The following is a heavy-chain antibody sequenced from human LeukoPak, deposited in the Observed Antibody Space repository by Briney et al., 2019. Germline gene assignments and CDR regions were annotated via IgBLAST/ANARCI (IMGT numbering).Heavy chain of an antibody. V-gene: IGHV1-2*02. CDR2: INANSGGT. CDR1: VYTXTGYY. J-gene: IGHJ1*01. Sequence: ASVKVSCKASVYTXTGYYMHWVRQAPGQGLEWMVWINANSGGTNYAQKFQGRVTMTRDTSISTAYMELSRLRSDDTAVYYCAREDYSDYSVYFQHWGQGTLVTVSS. CDR3: AREDYSDYSVYFQH. D-gene: IGHD4-11*01.